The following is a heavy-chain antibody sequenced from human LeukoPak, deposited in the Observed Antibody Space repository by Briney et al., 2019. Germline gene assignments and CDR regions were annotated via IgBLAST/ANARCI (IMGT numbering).Heavy chain of an antibody. J-gene: IGHJ6*02. CDR1: GYTFTGYY. D-gene: IGHD5-24*01. Sequence: ASVKVSCKASGYTFTGYYMHWVRQAPGQGLEWMGWINPNSGGTNYAQKFQGRVTMTRDTSISTAYMELSRLRSDDTAVYYRPRGMAPPSRYGMDVWGQGTTVTVSS. V-gene: IGHV1-2*02. CDR2: INPNSGGT. CDR3: PRGMAPPSRYGMDV.